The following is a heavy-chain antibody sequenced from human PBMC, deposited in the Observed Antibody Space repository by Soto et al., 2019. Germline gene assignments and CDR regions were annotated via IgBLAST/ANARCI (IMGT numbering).Heavy chain of an antibody. Sequence: QVPLVQSGAEVKKPGSSVKVSCKASGGTFSIYGFSWMRQAPGQGLEWMGGIIPIVGTANYAQKFQGRVTITADESTNTAYMELTILRSEDTAVYYGARGPSEFLECEHESPWGQVTLVTVTS. CDR3: ARGPSEFLECEHESP. J-gene: IGHJ4*02. D-gene: IGHD3-3*01. CDR1: GGTFSIYG. V-gene: IGHV1-69*01. CDR2: IIPIVGTA.